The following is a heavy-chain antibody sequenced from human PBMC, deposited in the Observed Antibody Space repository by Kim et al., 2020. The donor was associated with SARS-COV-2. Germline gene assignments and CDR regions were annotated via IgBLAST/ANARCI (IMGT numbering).Heavy chain of an antibody. Sequence: SETLSLTCTVSGASFISSSFNWGWIRQSPGKGLEWIGNIDYSGRSYYNPSLSSRVTIYVDASKKQFSLKLSSVTDADTAVYYGARSYGGSCDYGGQGTLGTVPS. CDR3: ARSYGGSCDY. V-gene: IGHV4-39*01. CDR2: IDYSGRS. CDR1: GASFISSSFN. J-gene: IGHJ4*02. D-gene: IGHD2-15*01.